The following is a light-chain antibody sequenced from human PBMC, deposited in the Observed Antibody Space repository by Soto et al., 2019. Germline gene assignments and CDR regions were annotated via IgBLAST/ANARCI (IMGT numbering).Light chain of an antibody. CDR3: QQYGSSHT. V-gene: IGKV3-20*01. J-gene: IGKJ5*01. CDR1: QSVSSN. CDR2: GAS. Sequence: EIEMTQSPATLSVSPGERATLSCRASQSVSSNLAWYQQKPGQAPRLLIYGASSRAIGIPDRFSGSGSGSDFILTISRLEPEDFAVYYCQQYGSSHTFGQGTRLEIK.